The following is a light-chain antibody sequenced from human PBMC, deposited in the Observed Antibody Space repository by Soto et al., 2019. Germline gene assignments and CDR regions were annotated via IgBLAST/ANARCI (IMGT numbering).Light chain of an antibody. CDR1: QNINRW. Sequence: DIQMTQSPSTLSASVGDRVTITCRASQNINRWLAWYQQKPGKVPKVLIYDASNLETGVPSTFSGSGSGTEFTLTISSLQPDDFATYYCQPYDSILMTFGGRTNVDIK. CDR2: DAS. V-gene: IGKV1-5*01. CDR3: QPYDSILMT. J-gene: IGKJ3*01.